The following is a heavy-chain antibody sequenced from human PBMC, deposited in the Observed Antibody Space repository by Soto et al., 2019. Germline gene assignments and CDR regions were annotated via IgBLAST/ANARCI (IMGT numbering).Heavy chain of an antibody. CDR3: AKSSLGHDSIGFQFWFFDL. V-gene: IGHV3-30*18. Sequence: QVQLVESGGVVVQPGRSLRLSCAASGFTFSSYGMHWVRQAPGKGLEGVAGISYDGSVKYYADSVKGRFTISRDKSKNTLYLQVNSLRAEDTAVYYCAKSSLGHDSIGFQFWFFDLWGRGTLVTVSS. CDR1: GFTFSSYG. CDR2: ISYDGSVK. J-gene: IGHJ2*01. D-gene: IGHD3-22*01.